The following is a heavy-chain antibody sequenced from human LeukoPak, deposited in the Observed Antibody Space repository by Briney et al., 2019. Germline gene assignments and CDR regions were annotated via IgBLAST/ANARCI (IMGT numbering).Heavy chain of an antibody. CDR2: INPNTGGT. CDR1: GYTFTGYY. D-gene: IGHD2-21*02. J-gene: IGHJ4*02. V-gene: IGHV1-2*06. CDR3: ARDEPRKGGLLSTDY. Sequence: ASVKVSCKASGYTFTGYYIHWVRQAPGQGLEWMGRINPNTGGTDYAQKFQGRVTMTRDTSISTAYMELSRLRSDDTAVYYCARDEPRKGGLLSTDYWGQGTLVTVSS.